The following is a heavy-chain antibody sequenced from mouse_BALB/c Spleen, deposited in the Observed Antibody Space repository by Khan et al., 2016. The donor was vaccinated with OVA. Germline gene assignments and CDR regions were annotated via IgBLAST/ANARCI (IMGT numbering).Heavy chain of an antibody. V-gene: IGHV3-2*02. D-gene: IGHD2-3*01. CDR2: ISYSGST. CDR3: ARDGSRYNYAMDY. J-gene: IGHJ4*01. CDR1: GYSITSDYA. Sequence: EVQLQESGPGLVKPSQSLSLTCTVTGYSITSDYAWNWIRQFPGNKLEWMGYISYSGSTNYNPSLKSRISLTRDTSKNQFFLQLNSVTTEDTATYYCARDGSRYNYAMDYWGQGTSVTVSS.